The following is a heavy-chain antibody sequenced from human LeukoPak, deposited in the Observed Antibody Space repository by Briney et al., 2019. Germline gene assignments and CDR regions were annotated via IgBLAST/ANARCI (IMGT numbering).Heavy chain of an antibody. Sequence: GGSLRLSCAASGFTFSNAWMNWVRQAPGKGLEWVSSISSSSSYIYYADSVKGRFTISRDNAKNSLYLQMNSLRAEDTAVYYCARDRSGWTPRGAFDIWGQGTMVTVSS. CDR3: ARDRSGWTPRGAFDI. J-gene: IGHJ3*02. CDR1: GFTFSNAW. V-gene: IGHV3-21*01. CDR2: ISSSSSYI. D-gene: IGHD6-19*01.